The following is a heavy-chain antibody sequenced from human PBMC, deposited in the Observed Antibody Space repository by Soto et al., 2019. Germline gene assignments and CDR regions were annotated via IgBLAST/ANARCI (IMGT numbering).Heavy chain of an antibody. CDR1: GGSLSSYY. CDR2: IYYSGST. Sequence: SETLSLTCVVSGGSLSSYYWSWFRQPPGKGLEWIGYIYYSGSTNYNPSLKSRVTMTRDTSISTAYMELSRLMSDDTAVYYCAREVQDIGELSSNWFDPWGQGTLVTVSS. CDR3: AREVQDIGELSSNWFDP. J-gene: IGHJ5*02. D-gene: IGHD3-16*02. V-gene: IGHV4-59*01.